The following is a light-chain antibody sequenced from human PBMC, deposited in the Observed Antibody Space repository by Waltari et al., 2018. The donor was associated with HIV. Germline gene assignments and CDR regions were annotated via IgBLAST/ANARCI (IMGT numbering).Light chain of an antibody. J-gene: IGLJ2*01. CDR2: EVT. CDR3: SSYSSSSTWI. CDR1: GSAVGAYDL. V-gene: IGLV2-14*01. Sequence: SALTQPASVSGSPGQSITISCTGTGSAVGAYDLVSWYQQHPGKATNLMLSEVTNRPSEVSNCFSGSKSGNTASLTISGLQAEDEADYYCSSYSSSSTWIFGGGTKLTVL.